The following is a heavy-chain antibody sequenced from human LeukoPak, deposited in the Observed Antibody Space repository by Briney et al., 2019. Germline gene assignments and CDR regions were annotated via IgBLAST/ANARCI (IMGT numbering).Heavy chain of an antibody. CDR2: INPSGSST. V-gene: IGHV1-46*01. CDR1: GYTFVNYV. Sequence: ASVKVSCKTSGYTFVNYVLSWVRQAPGQGLEWMGLINPSGSSTLYAQKFQGRVTMTRDMSTTTDYMELSSLRSEDTAVYYCARDNSVGDIAWWFDPWGQGTLVTVSS. D-gene: IGHD3-16*02. CDR3: ARDNSVGDIAWWFDP. J-gene: IGHJ5*02.